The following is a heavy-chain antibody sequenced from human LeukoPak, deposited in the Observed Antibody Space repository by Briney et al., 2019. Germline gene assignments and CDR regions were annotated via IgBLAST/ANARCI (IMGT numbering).Heavy chain of an antibody. CDR3: ARGTSYYRPLAFDI. CDR2: INHSGST. Sequence: SETLSLTCAVYGGSFSGYYWSWIRQPPGKGLEWIGEINHSGSTNYNPSLKSRVTISVDTSKNQFSLKLSSVTAADTAVYYCARGTSYYRPLAFDIWGQGTMVTVSS. V-gene: IGHV4-34*01. CDR1: GGSFSGYY. D-gene: IGHD3-22*01. J-gene: IGHJ3*02.